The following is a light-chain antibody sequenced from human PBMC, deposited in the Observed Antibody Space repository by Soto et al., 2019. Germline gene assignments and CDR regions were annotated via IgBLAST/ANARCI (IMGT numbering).Light chain of an antibody. Sequence: QSALTQPASVSGSPGQSITVSCTGTSSDIGSYNLVSWYQHHPGKAPKLMIYAVSKRPSGVSSRFSGSKSGNTASLTISGLQAKDEADYFCCSYAGSSTLLFGGGTKLTVL. CDR3: CSYAGSSTLL. J-gene: IGLJ3*02. CDR1: SSDIGSYNL. CDR2: AVS. V-gene: IGLV2-23*02.